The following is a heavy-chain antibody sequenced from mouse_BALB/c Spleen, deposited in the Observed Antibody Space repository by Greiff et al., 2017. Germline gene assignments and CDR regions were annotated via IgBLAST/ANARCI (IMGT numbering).Heavy chain of an antibody. V-gene: IGHV5-12-1*01. CDR3: ARQGATVVATRYFDY. CDR2: ISSGGGST. Sequence: EVQVVESGGGLVKPGGSLKLSCAASGFAFSSYDMSWVRQTPEKRLEWVAYISSGGGSTYYPDTVKGRFTISRDNAKNTLYLQMSSLKSEDTAMYYCARQGATVVATRYFDYWGQGTTLTVSS. CDR1: GFAFSSYD. D-gene: IGHD1-1*01. J-gene: IGHJ2*01.